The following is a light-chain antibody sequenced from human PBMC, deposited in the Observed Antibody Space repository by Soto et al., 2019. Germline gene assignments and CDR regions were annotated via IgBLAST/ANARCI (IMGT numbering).Light chain of an antibody. J-gene: IGLJ3*02. CDR1: NSNIGRYS. V-gene: IGLV1-44*01. CDR2: SDD. CDR3: ASWYDNLNGPL. Sequence: QSALTQPPSLSGTPGPRVTISCSGSNSNIGRYSVNWYQHFPGTAPKILIYSDDERPSGVPDRFSGSKSGTSASLAISGLQSEDEAEYYCASWYDNLNGPLFGGGTKLTVL.